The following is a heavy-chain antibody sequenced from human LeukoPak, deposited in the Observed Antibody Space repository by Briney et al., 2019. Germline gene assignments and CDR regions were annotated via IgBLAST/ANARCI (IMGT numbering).Heavy chain of an antibody. CDR1: GGTFSSYA. J-gene: IGHJ6*02. Sequence: SVKVSCKASGGTFSSYAISWVRQAPGQGLEWMGRIIPILGIANYAQKFQGRVTITADKSTSTAYMELSSLRSEDTAVYYCARDIGVLNWGVRDFYGLGVWGQGTTVTVSS. CDR3: ARDIGVLNWGVRDFYGLGV. V-gene: IGHV1-69*04. CDR2: IIPILGIA. D-gene: IGHD7-27*01.